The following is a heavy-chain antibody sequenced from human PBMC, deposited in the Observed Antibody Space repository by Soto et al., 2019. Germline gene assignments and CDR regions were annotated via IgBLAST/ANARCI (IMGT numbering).Heavy chain of an antibody. CDR1: GFTFDGCA. Sequence: PGGSLRLSCAASGFTFDGCAMHWVRQAPGKGLEWVSLICWDGGSTYYADSVKGRFTISRDNCKNSLYLQMNSLRAEDTALYYCAKEYGISNGYDSSSPLNGMDVWGQGTTVTVSS. V-gene: IGHV3-43D*04. CDR2: ICWDGGST. CDR3: AKEYGISNGYDSSSPLNGMDV. D-gene: IGHD3-22*01. J-gene: IGHJ6*02.